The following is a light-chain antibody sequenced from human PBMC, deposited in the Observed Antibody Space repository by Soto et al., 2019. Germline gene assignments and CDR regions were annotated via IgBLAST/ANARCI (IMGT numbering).Light chain of an antibody. Sequence: DIQMTQSPSSLSASVGDRVTITCRASESIANYLNWYQQKPGKAPNLLIYAASTLQTGVTSRFSGSGSGTDFTLTISSLQTEDFATYFCQQSYISPYTFGQGTKLDI. CDR3: QQSYISPYT. V-gene: IGKV1-39*01. J-gene: IGKJ2*01. CDR1: ESIANY. CDR2: AAS.